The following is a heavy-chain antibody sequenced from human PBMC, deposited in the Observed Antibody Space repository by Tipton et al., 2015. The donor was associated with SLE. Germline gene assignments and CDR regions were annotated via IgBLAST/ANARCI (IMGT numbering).Heavy chain of an antibody. CDR3: TKDDHYGGNAPRYFDL. J-gene: IGHJ2*01. D-gene: IGHD4-23*01. CDR2: IWYDGSNK. V-gene: IGHV3-30*18. CDR1: GFTFSSYG. Sequence: SLRLSCAASGFTFSSYGMHWVRQAPGKGLEWVAVIWYDGSNKYYVDSVKGRFTISRDNSKNTLYLQMNSLRAEDTAVYYCTKDDHYGGNAPRYFDLWGRGTLVTVSS.